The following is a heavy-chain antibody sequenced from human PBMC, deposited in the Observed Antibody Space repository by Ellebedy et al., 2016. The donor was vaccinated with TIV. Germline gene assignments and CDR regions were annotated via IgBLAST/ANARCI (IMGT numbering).Heavy chain of an antibody. CDR1: GYTFTSYG. D-gene: IGHD5-18*01. J-gene: IGHJ5*02. CDR2: ISAYNGNT. CDR3: ARNTAMPRGWFDP. Sequence: AASVKVSCKVSGYTFTSYGISWVRQAPGQGLEWMGWISAYNGNTNYAQNPQGRVTMTTDTSTSTAYMELRSLRSDDTAVYYCARNTAMPRGWFDPWGQGTLVTVSS. V-gene: IGHV1-18*01.